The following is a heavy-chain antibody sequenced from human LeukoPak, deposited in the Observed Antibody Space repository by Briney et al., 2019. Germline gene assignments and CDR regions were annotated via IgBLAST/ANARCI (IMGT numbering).Heavy chain of an antibody. D-gene: IGHD3-22*01. CDR3: TKGRHDSSGYNDY. CDR2: IRYDGTNT. V-gene: IGHV3-30*02. Sequence: PGGSLRLSCAASGFTFSGSGMHWVRQAPDKGLEWVAFIRYDGTNTYYTDSVKGRFTISRDNSKNTLYLQMNSLRPEDTAVYYCTKGRHDSSGYNDYWGQGTLVTVSS. J-gene: IGHJ4*02. CDR1: GFTFSGSG.